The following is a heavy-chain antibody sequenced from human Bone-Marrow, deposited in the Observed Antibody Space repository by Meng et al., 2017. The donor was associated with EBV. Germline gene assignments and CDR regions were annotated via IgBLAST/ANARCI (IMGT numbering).Heavy chain of an antibody. CDR3: AAGFRELVRSCDY. V-gene: IGHV4-4*02. J-gene: IGHJ4*02. CDR2: IFYGGGT. CDR1: GGYIRSSNW. Sequence: HVQLQESGPSLVKPSGTLSLNCGVSGGYIRSSNWWSWVRQPPGKGLEWIGEIFYGGGTTYNPSLESRVTIIVDKSKNQFALKQISVTAADTAVYYCAAGFRELVRSCDYWGQGTLVTVSS. D-gene: IGHD3-10*01.